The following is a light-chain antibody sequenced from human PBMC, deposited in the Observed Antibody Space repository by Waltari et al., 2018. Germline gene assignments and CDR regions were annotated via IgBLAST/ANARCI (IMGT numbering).Light chain of an antibody. CDR2: DVR. Sequence: QSVMTQPASVSGSSGQSLTLPCTGNSSDVGAYNFVSWYQQHPGKAPKIVIYDVRKRPSGVSDRFSGSKSGNTASLTISGLQAEDEADYYCSSYTSGNTWVFGGGTKLTVL. V-gene: IGLV2-14*03. J-gene: IGLJ3*02. CDR3: SSYTSGNTWV. CDR1: SSDVGAYNF.